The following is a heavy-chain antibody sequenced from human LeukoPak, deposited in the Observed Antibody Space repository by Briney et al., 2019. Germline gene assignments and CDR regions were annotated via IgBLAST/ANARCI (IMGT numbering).Heavy chain of an antibody. CDR2: IYYSGST. J-gene: IGHJ5*02. CDR3: ARLIAAAGTQNWFDH. Sequence: SETLSLTCTVSGGSISSSSYYWGWIRQPPGKGLEWIGSIYYSGSTYYNPSLKSRVTISADTSKNQFSLKLSSVTAADTAVYYCARLIAAAGTQNWFDHWGQGTLVAVSS. D-gene: IGHD6-13*01. CDR1: GGSISSSSYY. V-gene: IGHV4-39*07.